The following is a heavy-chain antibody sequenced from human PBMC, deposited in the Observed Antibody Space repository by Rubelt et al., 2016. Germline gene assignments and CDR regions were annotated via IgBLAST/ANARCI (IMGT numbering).Heavy chain of an antibody. J-gene: IGHJ4*02. V-gene: IGHV4-59*01. CDR1: GGSISSYY. Sequence: QVQLQESGPGLVKPSETLPLTCTVSGGSISSYYWSWIRQPPGKGLEWIGYIYYSGSTNYNPSLKSLVTISVDTAKNQFSLKLSSVTAADTAVYYCARQGYDFWSGYIVYYFDYWGQGTLVTVSS. CDR2: IYYSGST. CDR3: ARQGYDFWSGYIVYYFDY. D-gene: IGHD3-3*01.